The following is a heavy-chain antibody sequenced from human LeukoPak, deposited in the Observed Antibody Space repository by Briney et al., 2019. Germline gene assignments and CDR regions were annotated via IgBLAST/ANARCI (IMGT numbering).Heavy chain of an antibody. CDR3: ARDRDSSPLRY. CDR2: TYNDGRT. V-gene: IGHV3-53*01. CDR1: GFTVTTDH. Sequence: GGSLRLSCAASGFTVTTDHMSWVRQAPGKGLECVSITYNDGRTSHADSVKGRFTISRDNSKNSVHLQMNSLRAEDTAVYYCARDRDSSPLRYWGQGTLVTVSS. J-gene: IGHJ4*02. D-gene: IGHD6-13*01.